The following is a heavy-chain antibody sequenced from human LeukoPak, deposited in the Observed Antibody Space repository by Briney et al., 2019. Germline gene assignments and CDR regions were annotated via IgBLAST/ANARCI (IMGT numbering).Heavy chain of an antibody. D-gene: IGHD3-22*01. Sequence: PSETLSLTCTVSGASTDRRVSTNSYYWSWIRQFPGKGLEWIGNIYNIGSVTYKPSLRSRVTMSIDMSKKQLSPRLTSVTAADTAVYFCATNSSGSALDYWGQGILVTVSS. J-gene: IGHJ4*02. CDR1: GASTDRRVSTNSYY. CDR2: IYNIGSV. CDR3: ATNSSGSALDY. V-gene: IGHV4-61*05.